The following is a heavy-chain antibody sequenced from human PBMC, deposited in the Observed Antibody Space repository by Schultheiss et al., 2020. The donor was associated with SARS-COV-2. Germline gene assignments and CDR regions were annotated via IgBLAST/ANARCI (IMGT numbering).Heavy chain of an antibody. CDR1: GFTFSAHD. J-gene: IGHJ4*02. Sequence: GESLKISCAVSGFTFSAHDMHWVRQAPGKGLEWVALISYDEGNKYYADTVKGRFTISRDNSKNTLYLQMNSLRAGDTAVYFCARDKSFYCSGTSCSYFDYWGQGTLVTVSS. CDR3: ARDKSFYCSGTSCSYFDY. CDR2: ISYDEGNK. D-gene: IGHD2-2*01. V-gene: IGHV3-33*01.